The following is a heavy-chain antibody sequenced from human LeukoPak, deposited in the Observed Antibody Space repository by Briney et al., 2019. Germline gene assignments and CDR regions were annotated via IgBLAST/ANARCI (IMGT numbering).Heavy chain of an antibody. Sequence: SVKVSCKTSGGTFSSYAISWVRQAPGQGLEWMGGIIPIFGTANYAQKFQGRVTITSDKSTSTAYMVLSSLRSEDTAVYYCARPRQLVRRYFDFWGQGTLVTVSS. CDR1: GGTFSSYA. V-gene: IGHV1-69*06. CDR3: ARPRQLVRRYFDF. CDR2: IIPIFGTA. D-gene: IGHD6-13*01. J-gene: IGHJ4*02.